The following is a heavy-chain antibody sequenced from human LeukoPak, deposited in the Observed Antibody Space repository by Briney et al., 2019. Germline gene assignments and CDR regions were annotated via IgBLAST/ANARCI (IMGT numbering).Heavy chain of an antibody. CDR2: ISSSSSYI. Sequence: PGGSLRLSCAASGFTFSSYSMNWARQAPGKGLEWVSSISSSSSYIYYADSVKGRFTISRDNAKNSLYLQMNSLRAEDTAVYYCARDEASYYYGSGSFDYWGQGTLVTVSS. CDR3: ARDEASYYYGSGSFDY. D-gene: IGHD3-10*01. V-gene: IGHV3-21*01. CDR1: GFTFSSYS. J-gene: IGHJ4*02.